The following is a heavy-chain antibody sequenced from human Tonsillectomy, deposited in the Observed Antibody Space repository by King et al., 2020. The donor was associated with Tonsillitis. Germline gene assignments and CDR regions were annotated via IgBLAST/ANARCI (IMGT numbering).Heavy chain of an antibody. Sequence: QVQLVESGGGVVQPGRSLRLSCAASGFTFSSYAIHWVRQAPGKGLEWVAVISYDGSNKYYADSVKGRFTISRDNSKNTLYLQMNSLRAEDTAVYYCARDRPYYDFYSYGMDVWGQGTTVTVSS. D-gene: IGHD3-3*01. CDR3: ARDRPYYDFYSYGMDV. J-gene: IGHJ6*02. CDR1: GFTFSSYA. CDR2: ISYDGSNK. V-gene: IGHV3-30-3*01.